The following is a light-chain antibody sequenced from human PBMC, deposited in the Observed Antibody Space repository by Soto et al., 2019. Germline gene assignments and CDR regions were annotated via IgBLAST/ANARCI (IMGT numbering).Light chain of an antibody. CDR2: EVN. Sequence: QSALTQPASLSGSPGQTITISCTGTSSDIGAYDYVSWFQQHPGKAPKLLISEVNNRPSGVSNRFSASKSGNTAYLTISGLQVEDEAESFRFSFTTTSTHVFGTGTQVTVL. J-gene: IGLJ1*01. CDR3: FSFTTTSTHV. V-gene: IGLV2-14*01. CDR1: SSDIGAYDY.